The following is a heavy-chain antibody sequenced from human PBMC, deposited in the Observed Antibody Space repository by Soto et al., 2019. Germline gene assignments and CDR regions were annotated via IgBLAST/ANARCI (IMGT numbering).Heavy chain of an antibody. CDR3: ARGGIPPSGYGIAYAMDV. CDR1: GGSFSGYY. V-gene: IGHV4-34*01. CDR2: ITHSGST. Sequence: SSETLSLTCAVYGGSFSGYYWSWIRQPPGKGLEWIGEITHSGSTYYTPALKSRVTLSVDTSKNQFSLTLNSVTAADTAVYYCARGGIPPSGYGIAYAMDVWGQGTTVTVSS. D-gene: IGHD2-21*01. J-gene: IGHJ6*02.